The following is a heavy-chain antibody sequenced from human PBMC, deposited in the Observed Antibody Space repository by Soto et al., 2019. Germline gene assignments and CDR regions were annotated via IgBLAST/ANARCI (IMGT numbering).Heavy chain of an antibody. D-gene: IGHD2-21*01. CDR2: IFDTGAA. V-gene: IGHV4-61*01. CDR3: ARLRIATNNYKWFDP. J-gene: IGHJ5*02. Sequence: LETLSLTCTVSGAALNSGNYYWSWIRQVRGKGLEWIGHIFDTGAADYNPSLRNRITISQDTSERQFSLNLRFVTAADTAVYYCARLRIATNNYKWFDPWGQGTLVTVSS. CDR1: GAALNSGNYY.